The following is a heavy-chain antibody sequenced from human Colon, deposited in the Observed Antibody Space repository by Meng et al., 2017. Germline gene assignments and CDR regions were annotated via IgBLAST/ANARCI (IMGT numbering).Heavy chain of an antibody. D-gene: IGHD5-12*01. CDR3: ARDSGYDKNWFDP. CDR2: IYYSGST. V-gene: IGHV4-61*01. Sequence: QVQLREWGPVLVKPSGTLSLTCAVSGGSISSNSYYWSWIRQPLGKGLEWIGFIYYSGSTNYSPSLKSRVTISVDTSKNQFSLKVSSVTAADTAVYYCARDSGYDKNWFDPWGQGTLVTVSS. CDR1: GGSISSNSYY. J-gene: IGHJ5*02.